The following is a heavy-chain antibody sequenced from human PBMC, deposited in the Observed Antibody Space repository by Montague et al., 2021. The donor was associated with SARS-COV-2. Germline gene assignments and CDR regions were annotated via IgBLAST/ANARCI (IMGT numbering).Heavy chain of an antibody. CDR3: ARHSVSEDGTFFRSYFDP. CDR2: IFCNGYT. Sequence: SETLSLTCTVSGGTVRDYYWNWIRQTPGKGLEWIGYIFCNGYTKYNPSLESRVTLSVDTPGNQFFLSLRSVTASDTATYFCARHSVSEDGTFFRSYFDPWGQGARVIVSS. V-gene: IGHV4-59*08. CDR1: GGTVRDYY. J-gene: IGHJ5*02. D-gene: IGHD1-1*01.